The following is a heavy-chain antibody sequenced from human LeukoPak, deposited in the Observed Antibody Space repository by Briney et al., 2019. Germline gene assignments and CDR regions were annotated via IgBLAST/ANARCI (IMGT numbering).Heavy chain of an antibody. Sequence: GGSLRLSCAASGFTFSSYAMSWVRQAPGKGLEWVSAISGSCGSTSYAQKFQGRVTMTRDMSTSTVYMELSSLRSEDTAVYYCASNLALTRDYFDYWGQGTLVTVSS. CDR1: GFTFSSYA. V-gene: IGHV3-23*01. CDR2: ISGSCGST. D-gene: IGHD2-2*01. CDR3: ASNLALTRDYFDY. J-gene: IGHJ4*02.